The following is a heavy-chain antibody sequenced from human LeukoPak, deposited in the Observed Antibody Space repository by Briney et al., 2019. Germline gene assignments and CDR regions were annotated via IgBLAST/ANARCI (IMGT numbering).Heavy chain of an antibody. Sequence: GGSLRLSCAASGFTFSSYSMNWVRRAPGKGLEWVSSISGSSTYRDYADSVKGRFTISRDNAKNALYLQMDSLRPEDTAVYYCARDHSGGRYFDFWGQGTLVTVSS. CDR1: GFTFSSYS. J-gene: IGHJ4*02. V-gene: IGHV3-21*01. D-gene: IGHD2-15*01. CDR3: ARDHSGGRYFDF. CDR2: ISGSSTYR.